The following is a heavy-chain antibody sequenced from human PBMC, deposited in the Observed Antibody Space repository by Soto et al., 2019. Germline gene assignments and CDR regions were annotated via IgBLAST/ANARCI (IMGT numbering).Heavy chain of an antibody. CDR3: ARLLASNYEDYTH. V-gene: IGHV1-69*11. J-gene: IGHJ1*01. CDR1: GGTFSTYP. D-gene: IGHD4-4*01. Sequence: QVQLVQSVAEVKKPVSSVEVSCKASGGTFSTYPISWVRQAPGQGLEWMGWINPIVGTANYAQKLQGRVTITATESTTIANMQLSSMSSDYTAVYYCARLLASNYEDYTHWGQGTLVTVSS. CDR2: INPIVGTA.